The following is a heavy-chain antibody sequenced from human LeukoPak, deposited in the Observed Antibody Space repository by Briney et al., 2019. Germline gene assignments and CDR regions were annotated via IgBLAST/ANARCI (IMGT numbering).Heavy chain of an antibody. J-gene: IGHJ4*02. CDR3: ANAGYKGY. CDR2: INHSGST. D-gene: IGHD3-9*01. Sequence: SETLSLTCAVYGESFSDYSWSWIRQPPGKGLEWIGEINHSGSTYYNPSLKSRVTISVDTSKNQISLKLTSVTAADTAIYYCANAGYKGYWGQGTLVTVSS. V-gene: IGHV4-34*01. CDR1: GESFSDYS.